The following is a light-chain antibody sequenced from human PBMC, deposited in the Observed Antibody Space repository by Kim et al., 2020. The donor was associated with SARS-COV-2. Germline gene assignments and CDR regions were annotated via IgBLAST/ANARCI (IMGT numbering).Light chain of an antibody. J-gene: IGLJ1*01. CDR1: SSDIGTFDF. CDR2: DVS. Sequence: QSALTQPASVSGSPGQSITISCIGSSSDIGTFDFVSWYQQYPGKAPTLTIFDVSNRPSRVSYRFSGSKSGNTASLTISGLQAEDEADYFCSAYTSTNTQVFGNGTKVTVL. CDR3: SAYTSTNTQV. V-gene: IGLV2-14*03.